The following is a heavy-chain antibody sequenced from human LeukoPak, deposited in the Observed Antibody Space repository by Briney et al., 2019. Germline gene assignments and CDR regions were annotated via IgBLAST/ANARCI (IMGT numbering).Heavy chain of an antibody. V-gene: IGHV3-21*01. CDR3: ARDRCSSTSCYVTY. D-gene: IGHD2-2*01. CDR2: ISSSSYI. CDR1: GFTFSSYS. Sequence: PGGSLRLSCAASGFTFSSYSMNWVRQAPGKGLEWVSSISSSSYIYYADSVKGRFTISRDNAKNSLYLQMNSLRAEDTAVYYCARDRCSSTSCYVTYWGQGTLVTVSS. J-gene: IGHJ4*02.